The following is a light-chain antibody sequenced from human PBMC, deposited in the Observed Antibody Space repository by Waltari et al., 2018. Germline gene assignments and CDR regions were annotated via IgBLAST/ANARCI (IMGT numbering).Light chain of an antibody. V-gene: IGKV3-20*01. Sequence: EILLTQSPGILSSSTGDRVTVACRVSQSVRRTLAWYQQKPGQAPRLLIYGASNRATGIPDRFIGSGSGTEFSLTISGLEPEDSAVYYCQHYLRLPVAFGQGTKVEIK. CDR3: QHYLRLPVA. CDR2: GAS. J-gene: IGKJ1*01. CDR1: QSVRRT.